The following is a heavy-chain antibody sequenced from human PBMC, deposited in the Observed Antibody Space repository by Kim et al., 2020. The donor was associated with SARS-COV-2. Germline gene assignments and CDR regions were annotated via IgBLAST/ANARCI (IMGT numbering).Heavy chain of an antibody. CDR3: ARGWENLDY. D-gene: IGHD1-26*01. Sequence: SNHNNPSLNSGVTISVDTSKNQFTLKLSSVTAADTAVYYCARGWENLDYWGQGTLVTVSS. J-gene: IGHJ4*02. V-gene: IGHV4-34*01. CDR2: SN.